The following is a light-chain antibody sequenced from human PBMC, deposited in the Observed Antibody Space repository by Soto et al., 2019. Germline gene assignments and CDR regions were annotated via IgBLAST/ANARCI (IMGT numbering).Light chain of an antibody. Sequence: EIVLTQSPGTLSLSPGERATLSCRASQSVSSSYLAWYQQKPGQAPRLLIYGASSRATGIPDRFSGSGSGTDFTLTISRLEPEDXXXXXXXXXXXXXXFXFGGGTKVEIK. CDR3: XXXXXXXXFX. J-gene: IGKJ4*01. CDR1: QSVSSSY. V-gene: IGKV3-20*01. CDR2: GAS.